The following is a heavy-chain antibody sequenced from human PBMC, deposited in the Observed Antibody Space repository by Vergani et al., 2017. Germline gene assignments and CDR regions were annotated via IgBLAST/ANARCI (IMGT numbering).Heavy chain of an antibody. J-gene: IGHJ4*02. CDR1: GFSFPGYA. CDR3: AKSQQLVGPGYYFDY. V-gene: IGHV3-23*01. D-gene: IGHD6-13*01. Sequence: EVQLLESGGNLVQPGGSLRLSCEASGFSFPGYAMTWVRQAPGKGLEWVSIISDNGGTTYYADSVKGRFTISRDNSKDTLYLQMNSLRAEDTAVYYCAKSQQLVGPGYYFDYWGQGTLVTVSS. CDR2: ISDNGGTT.